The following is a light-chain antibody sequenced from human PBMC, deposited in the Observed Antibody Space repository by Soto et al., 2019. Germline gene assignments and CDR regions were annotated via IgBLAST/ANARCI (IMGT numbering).Light chain of an antibody. Sequence: DIQMTQSPSTLSASVGDRVTITCRASQSISSWLAWYQQKPGKAPKLLIYDASSLESGVPSRFSGSGSGTEFNRTISSLQPDDFATYYCQQYNGLGTCGQRTKVEIK. CDR2: DAS. V-gene: IGKV1-5*01. CDR1: QSISSW. CDR3: QQYNGLGT. J-gene: IGKJ1*01.